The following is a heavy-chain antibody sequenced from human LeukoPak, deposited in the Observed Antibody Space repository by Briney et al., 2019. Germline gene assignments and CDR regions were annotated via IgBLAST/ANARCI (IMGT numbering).Heavy chain of an antibody. CDR1: GFTFSSYS. Sequence: GGSLRLSCAASGFTFSSYSMNWVCQAPGKGLEWVSYISSSGSTIYYADSVKGRFTISRDNAKNSLYLQMNSLRAEDTAVYYCARDEFGMVRSYYYYYMDVWGKGTTVTISS. CDR3: ARDEFGMVRSYYYYYMDV. CDR2: ISSSGSTI. J-gene: IGHJ6*03. D-gene: IGHD3-10*01. V-gene: IGHV3-48*04.